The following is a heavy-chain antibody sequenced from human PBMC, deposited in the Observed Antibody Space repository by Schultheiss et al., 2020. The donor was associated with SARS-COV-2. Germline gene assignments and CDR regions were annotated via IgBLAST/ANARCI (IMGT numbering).Heavy chain of an antibody. CDR3: AREGVAAAAPDY. Sequence: SETLSLTCTVSGGSISSGGYYWSWIRQHPGKGLEWIGYIYYSGSTYYNPSLKSLVTISVDTSKNQFSLKLSSVTAADTAVYYCAREGVAAAAPDYWGQGTLVTVSS. V-gene: IGHV4-31*01. CDR2: IYYSGST. D-gene: IGHD6-13*01. J-gene: IGHJ4*02. CDR1: GGSISSGGYY.